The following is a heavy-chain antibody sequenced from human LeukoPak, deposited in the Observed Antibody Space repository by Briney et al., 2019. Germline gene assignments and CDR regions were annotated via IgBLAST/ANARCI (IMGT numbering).Heavy chain of an antibody. J-gene: IGHJ6*02. CDR2: INHSGST. CDR3: ARGPYDYGDQYYYYYYGMDV. V-gene: IGHV4-34*01. Sequence: SETLSLTCAVYGGPFSGYYWSWIRQPPGKGLEWIGEINHSGSTNYNPSLKSRVTISVDTSKNQFSLKLSSVTAADTAVYYCARGPYDYGDQYYYYYYGMDVWGQGTTVTVSS. D-gene: IGHD4-17*01. CDR1: GGPFSGYY.